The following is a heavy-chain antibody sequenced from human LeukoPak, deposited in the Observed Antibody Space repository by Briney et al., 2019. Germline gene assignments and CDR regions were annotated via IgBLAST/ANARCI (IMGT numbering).Heavy chain of an antibody. V-gene: IGHV4-59*01. J-gene: IGHJ5*02. Sequence: SETLSLTCTVSGGSISSYYWSWIRQPPGKGLERIGYIYYSGSTNYNPSLKSRVTISVDTSKNQFSLKLSSATAADTAVYYCARLAYCGGDCYGPFDPWGQGTLVTVSS. CDR3: ARLAYCGGDCYGPFDP. CDR2: IYYSGST. D-gene: IGHD2-21*02. CDR1: GGSISSYY.